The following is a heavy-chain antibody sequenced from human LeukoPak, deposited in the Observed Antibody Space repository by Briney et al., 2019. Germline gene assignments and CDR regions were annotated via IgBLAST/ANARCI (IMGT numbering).Heavy chain of an antibody. CDR3: ARTSDSSGYSQPN. CDR1: GFTFSDYY. V-gene: IGHV3-11*01. J-gene: IGHJ4*02. CDR2: ISSSGSTI. D-gene: IGHD3-22*01. Sequence: GSLILSCAASGFTFSDYYMSWIRQAPGKGLEWVSYISSSGSTIYYADSVKGRFTISRDNAKNSLYLQMNSLRAEDTAVYYCARTSDSSGYSQPNWGQGTLVTVSS.